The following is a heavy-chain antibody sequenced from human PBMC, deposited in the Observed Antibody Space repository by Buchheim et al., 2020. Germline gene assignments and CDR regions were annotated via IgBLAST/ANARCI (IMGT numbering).Heavy chain of an antibody. V-gene: IGHV3-30*04. D-gene: IGHD3-9*01. J-gene: IGHJ6*02. CDR1: GFTFCSYA. CDR2: ISYDGSNK. Sequence: QVQLVESGGGVVQPGRSLRLSCAASGFTFCSYAMHWVRQAPGKGLEWVAVISYDGSNKYYADSVKGRFTISRDNSKNTLYLQMNSLRAEDTAVYYCAREPLRRYFDWLLNGGMDVWGQGTT. CDR3: AREPLRRYFDWLLNGGMDV.